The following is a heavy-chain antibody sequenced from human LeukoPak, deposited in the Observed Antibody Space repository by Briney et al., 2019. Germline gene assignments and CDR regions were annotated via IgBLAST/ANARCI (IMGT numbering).Heavy chain of an antibody. CDR1: TGSNHY. D-gene: IGHD5-12*01. CDR3: VRHDGRGGATMGAFDS. V-gene: IGHV4-39*01. CDR2: VYYGRTT. Sequence: TGSNHYVSWVRHSPGKGLEWVGTVYYGRTTYYNRSLDGRVTISLDPSANHFSLQLSSVTAADTAVYYCVRHDGRGGATMGAFDSWGQGSLVTVSS. J-gene: IGHJ5*01.